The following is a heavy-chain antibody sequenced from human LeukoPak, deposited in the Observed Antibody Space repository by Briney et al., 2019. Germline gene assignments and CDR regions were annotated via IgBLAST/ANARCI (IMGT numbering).Heavy chain of an antibody. V-gene: IGHV3-48*03. CDR1: QFPFSSFE. CDR3: VRDYYYYMDV. J-gene: IGHJ6*03. Sequence: GGPLRLSCAASQFPFSSFEMNWVRQAPGKGLEWVAYIDSIATTMYYADSVKGRFTISRDNAKNSLYPQMNSLRAEDTAVYYCVRDYYYYMDVWGRGTTVTVSS. CDR2: IDSIATTM.